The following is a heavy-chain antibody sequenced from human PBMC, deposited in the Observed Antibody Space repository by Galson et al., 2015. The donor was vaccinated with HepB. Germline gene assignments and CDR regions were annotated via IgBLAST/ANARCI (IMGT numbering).Heavy chain of an antibody. Sequence: SETLSLTCAVYGGSFSGYYWSWIRQPPGKGLEWIGEINHSGSTNYNPSLKSRVTISVDTSKNQFSLKLSSVTAADTAVYYCARGRQPYSCSWYAVYYYYGMDVWGQGTTVTVSS. CDR1: GGSFSGYY. CDR2: INHSGST. CDR3: ARGRQPYSCSWYAVYYYYGMDV. J-gene: IGHJ6*02. D-gene: IGHD6-13*01. V-gene: IGHV4-34*01.